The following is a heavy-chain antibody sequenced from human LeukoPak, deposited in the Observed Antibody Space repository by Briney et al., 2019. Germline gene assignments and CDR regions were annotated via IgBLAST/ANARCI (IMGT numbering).Heavy chain of an antibody. CDR3: ATRIPYTGYNN. D-gene: IGHD5-12*01. J-gene: IGHJ4*02. CDR2: MNRRGDRI. Sequence: PGGSLRFSCTVLGVTLGYYELNWVRQAPKKGPEWVSYMNRRGDRIDHADSVKGRFTMSRYIATKSVFLQMTGLRVDDTAVYYCATRIPYTGYNNWGQRTLVTVSS. CDR1: GVTLGYYE. V-gene: IGHV3-48*03.